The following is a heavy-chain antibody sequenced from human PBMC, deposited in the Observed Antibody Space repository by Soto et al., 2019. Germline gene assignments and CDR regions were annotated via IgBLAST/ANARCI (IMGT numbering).Heavy chain of an antibody. CDR2: IYYSGST. J-gene: IGHJ6*02. Sequence: SETLSLTCTVSGGSISSYYWSWIRQPPGKGLDWIGYIYYSGSTNYNPSLKSRVTISVDTSKNQFSLKLSSVTAADTAVYYCARDSSRVATPTGYYYYGMDVWGQGTTVTVSS. CDR3: ARDSSRVATPTGYYYYGMDV. CDR1: GGSISSYY. V-gene: IGHV4-59*01. D-gene: IGHD5-12*01.